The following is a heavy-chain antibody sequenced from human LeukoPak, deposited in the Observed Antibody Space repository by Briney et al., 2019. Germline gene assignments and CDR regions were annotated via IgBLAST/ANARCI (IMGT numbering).Heavy chain of an antibody. Sequence: GGSLRLSCAASGFTFSSYWMNWVRQAPGKGLEWVANIKQDGSEKYYVDSVKGRFTISRDNAKNSLYLQMNSLRAEDTALYYCAREGVWGSYRYTVPLFDYWGQGTLVTVSS. CDR2: IKQDGSEK. CDR1: GFTFSSYW. V-gene: IGHV3-7*03. D-gene: IGHD3-16*02. CDR3: AREGVWGSYRYTVPLFDY. J-gene: IGHJ4*02.